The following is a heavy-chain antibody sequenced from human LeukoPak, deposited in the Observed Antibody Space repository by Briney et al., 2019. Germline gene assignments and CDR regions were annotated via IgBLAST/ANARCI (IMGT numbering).Heavy chain of an antibody. D-gene: IGHD4-23*01. V-gene: IGHV1-2*02. CDR3: ARAAVTHYYYGMDV. CDR1: GYTFTGYY. J-gene: IGHJ6*02. CDR2: INPNSGGT. Sequence: ASVKVSCKASGYTFTGYYMHWVRQAPGQGLEWMGWINPNSGGTNYAQKFQGRVTMTRDTSISTAYMELSRLRSDDTAVYYRARAAVTHYYYGMDVWGQGTTVTVSS.